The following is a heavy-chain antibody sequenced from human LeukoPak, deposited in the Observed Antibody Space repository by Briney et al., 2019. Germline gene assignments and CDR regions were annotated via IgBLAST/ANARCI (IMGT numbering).Heavy chain of an antibody. D-gene: IGHD3-10*02. CDR1: GVSISDYY. J-gene: IGHJ5*02. CDR2: VSPGGYT. V-gene: IGHV4-34*01. Sequence: SENLSLTCAVSGVSISDYYWSWIRQSPGKGLEWIGEVSPGGYTNYNPSLRSRASIAEDTSESQLSLRLTSVTAADTAIYYCARIRRGLRQNKCYNHWAQGTLVTVSS. CDR3: ARIRRGLRQNKCYNH.